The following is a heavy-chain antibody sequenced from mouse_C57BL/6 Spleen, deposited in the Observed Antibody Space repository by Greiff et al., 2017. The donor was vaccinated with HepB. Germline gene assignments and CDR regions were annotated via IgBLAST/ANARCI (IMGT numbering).Heavy chain of an antibody. D-gene: IGHD1-1*01. V-gene: IGHV1-15*01. Sequence: QVHVKQSGAELVRPGASVTLSCKASGYTFTDYEMHWVKQTPVHGLEWIGAIDPETGGTAYNQKFKGKAILTADKSSSTAYMELRSLTSEDSAVYYCTRHITTVVATGFDYWGQGTTLTVSS. J-gene: IGHJ2*01. CDR1: GYTFTDYE. CDR2: IDPETGGT. CDR3: TRHITTVVATGFDY.